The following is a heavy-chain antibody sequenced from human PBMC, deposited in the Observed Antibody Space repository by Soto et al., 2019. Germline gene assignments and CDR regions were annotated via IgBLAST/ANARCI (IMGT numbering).Heavy chain of an antibody. D-gene: IGHD1-1*01. V-gene: IGHV4-34*01. Sequence: QVQLQQWGAGLLKPSETLSLPCAVYGGFVSSGSYYWSWIRQPPGKGLEWIGEMSHSGGTHFNPSSTSRVTISVDTSRSQFSLKMSSVTAADTALYYCARVERGTATTVVDAFDIWGPGTMVTVAS. CDR1: GGFVSSGSYY. CDR2: MSHSGGT. CDR3: ARVERGTATTVVDAFDI. J-gene: IGHJ3*02.